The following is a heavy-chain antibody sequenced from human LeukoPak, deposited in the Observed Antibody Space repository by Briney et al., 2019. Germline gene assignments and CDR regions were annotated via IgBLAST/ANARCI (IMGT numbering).Heavy chain of an antibody. CDR3: ANADTYVKWFDP. CDR2: ISGSGGST. Sequence: GGSLRLSCAASGFTFSSYAMSWVRQAPGKGLEWVSAISGSGGSTYYADSVKGRFTISRDNSKNTLYLQMNSLRAEDTAVYYCANADTYVKWFDPWGQGTLVTVSS. J-gene: IGHJ5*02. V-gene: IGHV3-23*01. CDR1: GFTFSSYA. D-gene: IGHD3-16*01.